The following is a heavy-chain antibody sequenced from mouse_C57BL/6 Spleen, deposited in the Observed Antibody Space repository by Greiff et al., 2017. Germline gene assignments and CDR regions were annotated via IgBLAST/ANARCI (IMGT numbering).Heavy chain of an antibody. V-gene: IGHV1-69*01. Sequence: QVQLQQPGAELVMPGASVKLSCKASGYTFTSYWMHWVKQRPGQGLEWIGEIDPSDSYTNYNQKFKGKSTLTVDKSSSTAYMQLSSLTSEDSAVYYCARRGYRAMDYWGQGTSVTVSS. CDR3: ARRGYRAMDY. CDR2: IDPSDSYT. CDR1: GYTFTSYW. D-gene: IGHD2-14*01. J-gene: IGHJ4*01.